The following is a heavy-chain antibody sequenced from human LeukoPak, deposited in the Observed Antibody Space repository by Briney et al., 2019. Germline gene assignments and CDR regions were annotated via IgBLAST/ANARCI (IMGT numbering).Heavy chain of an antibody. CDR1: GGSISSSSYY. J-gene: IGHJ6*02. Sequence: KPSETLSLTCTVSGGSISSSSYYWGWIRQPPGKGLEWIGSIYYSGSTYYNPSLKSRVTISVDTSKNQFSLKLSSVTAADTAVYYCARQVLLWFGELSTPLYYYYGMDVWGQGTTVTVSS. CDR2: IYYSGST. D-gene: IGHD3-10*01. V-gene: IGHV4-39*01. CDR3: ARQVLLWFGELSTPLYYYYGMDV.